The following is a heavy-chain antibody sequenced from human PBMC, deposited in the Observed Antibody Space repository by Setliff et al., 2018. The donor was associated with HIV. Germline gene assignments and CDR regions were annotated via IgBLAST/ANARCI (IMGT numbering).Heavy chain of an antibody. Sequence: PSETLSLTCAVYGGSFSGYYWSWVRQAPGKALEWVSGISGSGGTTYYADSVKGRFTISRDNSKNTLYLQMNSLRAEDTAVYYCAKSSWWEPRAYWGQGTLVTVSS. V-gene: IGHV3-23*01. CDR3: AKSSWWEPRAY. CDR2: ISGSGGTT. D-gene: IGHD2-15*01. CDR1: GGSFSGYY. J-gene: IGHJ4*02.